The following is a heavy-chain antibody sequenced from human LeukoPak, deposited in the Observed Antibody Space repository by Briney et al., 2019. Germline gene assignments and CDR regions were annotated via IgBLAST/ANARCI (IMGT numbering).Heavy chain of an antibody. J-gene: IGHJ2*01. CDR1: GFTFSSYA. D-gene: IGHD3-22*01. CDR3: AKSSDSVYDSSRYWYFDL. V-gene: IGHV3-23*01. CDR2: ISGSGGST. Sequence: GGSLRLSCAASGFTFSSYAMSWVRQAPGKGLEWVSAISGSGGSTYYADSVKGRFTISRDNSKNTLYLQMNSLRAEDTAVYYCAKSSDSVYDSSRYWYFDLWGRGTLVTVSS.